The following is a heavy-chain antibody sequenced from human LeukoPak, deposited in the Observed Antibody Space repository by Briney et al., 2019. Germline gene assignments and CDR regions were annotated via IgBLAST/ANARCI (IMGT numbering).Heavy chain of an antibody. CDR1: GFTFSSYA. CDR2: ISGSGGST. D-gene: IGHD3-10*01. V-gene: IGHV3-23*01. J-gene: IGHJ2*01. Sequence: GGSLRLSCAASGFTFSSYAMSWVRQAPGKGLGGVSAISGSGGSTYYADSVKGRFTISRDISKNTLYLQMNSLRAEDTAVYYCAKRSAGGRGWYFDLWGRGTLVTVSS. CDR3: AKRSAGGRGWYFDL.